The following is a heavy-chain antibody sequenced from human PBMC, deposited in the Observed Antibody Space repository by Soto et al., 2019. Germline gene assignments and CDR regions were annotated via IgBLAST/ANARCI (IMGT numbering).Heavy chain of an antibody. CDR2: IYYSGST. Sequence: SETLSLTCTVSGGSISSYYWSWIRQPPGKGLEWIGYIYYSGSTNYNPSLKGRFTISRDNAKNTLYLQMNSLRADDTAVYYCARATPSGASYYDSWGRGILVTVSS. V-gene: IGHV4-59*12. J-gene: IGHJ4*02. CDR3: ARATPSGASYYDS. CDR1: GGSISSYY.